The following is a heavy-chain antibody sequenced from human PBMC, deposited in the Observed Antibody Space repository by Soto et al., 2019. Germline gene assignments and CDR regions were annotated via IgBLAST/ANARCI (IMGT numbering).Heavy chain of an antibody. Sequence: QVQLVESGGGVVQPGRSLRLSCAASGFTFSTYGIHWVRQAPGKGLEWVAFISYDGSNKYYADSVKGRFTISRDNSKNTLYLQMNSLRAEDTAVYYCAKWGTSGYYLDYWGQGTLVTVSS. D-gene: IGHD3-3*01. CDR2: ISYDGSNK. J-gene: IGHJ4*02. CDR1: GFTFSTYG. V-gene: IGHV3-30*18. CDR3: AKWGTSGYYLDY.